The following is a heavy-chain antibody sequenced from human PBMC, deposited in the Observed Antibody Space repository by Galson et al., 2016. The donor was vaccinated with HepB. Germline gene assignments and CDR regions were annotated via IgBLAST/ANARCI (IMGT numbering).Heavy chain of an antibody. V-gene: IGHV3-64D*08. CDR1: GFTFSTYA. CDR2: IHGSGIT. CDR3: VNDFWSEYGVHV. D-gene: IGHD3-3*01. J-gene: IGHJ6*02. Sequence: SLRLSCAASGFTFSTYAMHWVRQAPGKGLEYVSSIHGSGITYYAESVKGRITISRDNSKNTVYLQMSSLRVEDTALYLCVNDFWSEYGVHVWGLGTTVIVSS.